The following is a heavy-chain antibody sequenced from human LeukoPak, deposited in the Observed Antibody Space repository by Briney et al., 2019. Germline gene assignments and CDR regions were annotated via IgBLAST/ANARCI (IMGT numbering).Heavy chain of an antibody. CDR1: GFTFSSYA. CDR3: ARDDWEGSGSYGYMDV. CDR2: ISYDGSNK. Sequence: PGGSLRLSCAASGFTFSSYAMHWVRQAPGKGLEWVAVISYDGSNKYYADSVKGRFTISRDNSKNTLYLQMNSLRAEDTAVYYCARDDWEGSGSYGYMDVWGKGTTVTVSS. J-gene: IGHJ6*03. V-gene: IGHV3-30*04. D-gene: IGHD3-10*01.